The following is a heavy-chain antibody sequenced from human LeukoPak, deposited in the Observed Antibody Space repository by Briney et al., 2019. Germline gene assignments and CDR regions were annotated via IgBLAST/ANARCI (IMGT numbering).Heavy chain of an antibody. CDR3: ARDRDIVVVPAAIGDSAFDY. J-gene: IGHJ4*02. D-gene: IGHD2-2*01. CDR1: GFTFSSYS. Sequence: GGSLRLSCAASGFTFSSYSMNWVRQAPGKGLEWVSYISSSSSTIYYADSVKGRFTISRDNAKNSLYLQMNSLRAEDTAVYYCARDRDIVVVPAAIGDSAFDYWGQGTLVTVSS. CDR2: ISSSSSTI. V-gene: IGHV3-48*01.